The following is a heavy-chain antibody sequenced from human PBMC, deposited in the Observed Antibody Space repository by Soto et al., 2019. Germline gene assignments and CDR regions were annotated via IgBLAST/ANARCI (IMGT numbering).Heavy chain of an antibody. CDR1: GYTFTSYG. Sequence: VEVSCKASGYTFTSYGISWVRRAPGQGLEWMGWISAYNGNTNYAQKLQGRVTMTTDTSTSTAYMELRSLRSDDTAVYYCARVNSYGSLYDYWGQGTLFTVSS. V-gene: IGHV1-18*04. CDR2: ISAYNGNT. J-gene: IGHJ4*02. D-gene: IGHD5-18*01. CDR3: ARVNSYGSLYDY.